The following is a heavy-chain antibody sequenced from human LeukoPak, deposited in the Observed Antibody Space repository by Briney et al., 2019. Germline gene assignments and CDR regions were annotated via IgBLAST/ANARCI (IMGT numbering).Heavy chain of an antibody. CDR1: GGPISSYY. J-gene: IGHJ4*02. CDR2: IYTSGST. Sequence: SETLSLTCTVSGGPISSYYWRWTRQPAGKGLEWIGRIYTSGSTNYNPSLKSRVTMSVDTSKNQFSLKLNSVTAADTAVYYCAWAYGDHADYWGQGILVTVSS. CDR3: AWAYGDHADY. D-gene: IGHD4-17*01. V-gene: IGHV4-4*07.